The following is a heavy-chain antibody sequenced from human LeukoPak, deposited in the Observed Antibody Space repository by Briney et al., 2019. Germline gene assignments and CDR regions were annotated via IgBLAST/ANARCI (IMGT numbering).Heavy chain of an antibody. CDR1: GGSFSGYY. CDR2: INHSGST. V-gene: IGHV4-34*01. J-gene: IGHJ4*02. D-gene: IGHD2-2*01. Sequence: SETLSLTCAVYGGSFSGYYWSWIRQPPGEGLEWIGEINHSGSTNYNPSLKSRVTISVDTSKNQFSLKLSSVTAADTAVYYCARGALRSVVPAAPFDYWGQGTLVTVSS. CDR3: ARGALRSVVPAAPFDY.